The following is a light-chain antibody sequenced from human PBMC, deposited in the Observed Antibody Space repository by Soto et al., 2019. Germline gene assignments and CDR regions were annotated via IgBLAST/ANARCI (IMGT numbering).Light chain of an antibody. J-gene: IGKJ1*01. CDR3: QQYGSWT. CDR2: XXX. V-gene: IGKV3-20*01. Sequence: EIVLTQSPGTLSLSPGERATLSCRASQSVSSSYLAWYQQKPGQXXRXXXXXXXXXXXGIPDRFSGSGSGTDFTLTISRLEPEDFALYYCQQYGSWTFGQGTKV. CDR1: QSVSSSY.